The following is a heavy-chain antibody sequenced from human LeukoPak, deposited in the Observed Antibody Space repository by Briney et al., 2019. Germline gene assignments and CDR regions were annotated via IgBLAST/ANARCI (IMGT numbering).Heavy chain of an antibody. V-gene: IGHV3-30*03. CDR1: GFIFSTYD. Sequence: EGSLRLSCAASGFIFSTYDMHWVRQAPGKGLEWVAVISYDRSNKYYADSVKGRFTISRDNSKNTLYLQMNSLRAEDTAVYYCARGYDILTRGLGYWGQGTLVTVSS. J-gene: IGHJ4*02. D-gene: IGHD3-9*01. CDR2: ISYDRSNK. CDR3: ARGYDILTRGLGY.